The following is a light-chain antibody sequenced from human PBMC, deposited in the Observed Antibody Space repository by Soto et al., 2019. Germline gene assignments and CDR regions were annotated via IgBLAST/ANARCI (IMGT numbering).Light chain of an antibody. V-gene: IGKV3-15*01. CDR1: QSVRGN. CDR3: QQYNNWPPVDT. J-gene: IGKJ2*01. CDR2: GAS. Sequence: EIEMTQSPATLTVSPGERATLSCRASQSVRGNLAWYQQKPGQAPRLLIYGASTRATGIPARFSGSGSGTEFTLTISSLQSEDFAVYYCQQYNNWPPVDTFGQGTKLEIK.